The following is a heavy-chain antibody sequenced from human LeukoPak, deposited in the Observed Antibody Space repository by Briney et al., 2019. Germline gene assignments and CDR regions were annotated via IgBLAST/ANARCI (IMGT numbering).Heavy chain of an antibody. Sequence: GGSQRLSCAASRFTFSSYSMNWIRQAPGKGLEWVSSISSSSSYIYYADSVKGRFTISRDNAKNSLYLQMNSLRAEDTAVYYCTRDGDYDILTGYYTYYFDYWGQGTLVTVSS. CDR1: RFTFSSYS. J-gene: IGHJ4*02. CDR3: TRDGDYDILTGYYTYYFDY. D-gene: IGHD3-9*01. V-gene: IGHV3-21*01. CDR2: ISSSSSYI.